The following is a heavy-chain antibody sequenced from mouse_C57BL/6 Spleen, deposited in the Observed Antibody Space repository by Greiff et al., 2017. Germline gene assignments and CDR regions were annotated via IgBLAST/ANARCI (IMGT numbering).Heavy chain of an antibody. Sequence: VRLQQSGPELVKPGASVKISCKASGYSFTGYYMNWVKQSPEKSLEWIGEINPSTGGTTYNQKFKAKATLTVDKSSSTAYMQLKSLTSEDSAVYYCARGGYYGSSYGYWGQGTTLTVSS. D-gene: IGHD1-1*01. V-gene: IGHV1-42*01. CDR2: INPSTGGT. CDR3: ARGGYYGSSYGY. J-gene: IGHJ2*01. CDR1: GYSFTGYY.